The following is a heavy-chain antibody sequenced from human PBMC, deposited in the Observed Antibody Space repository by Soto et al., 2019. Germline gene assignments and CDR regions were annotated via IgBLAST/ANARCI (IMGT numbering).Heavy chain of an antibody. CDR2: IYDSGNT. J-gene: IGHJ6*02. CDR3: ARGEDDYYGMDV. CDR1: GGSISSGGYY. V-gene: IGHV4-31*03. Sequence: QVQLQESGPGLVKPSQTLSLTCTVSGGSISSGGYYWSWIRQHPGKGLEWIGYIYDSGNTHYNPSLKSRVTISVDTSQNHFSRKLTSMTAADTAMYYCARGEDDYYGMDVWGQGTTVTVSS.